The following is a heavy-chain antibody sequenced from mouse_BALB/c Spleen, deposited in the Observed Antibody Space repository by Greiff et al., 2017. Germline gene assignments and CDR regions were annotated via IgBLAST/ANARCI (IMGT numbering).Heavy chain of an antibody. CDR1: GFNIKDTY. CDR2: IDPANGNT. CDR3: ARGLLRPAWFAY. V-gene: IGHV14-3*02. D-gene: IGHD1-1*01. J-gene: IGHJ3*01. Sequence: EVQLQQSGAELVKPGASVKLSCTASGFNIKDTYMHWVKQRPEQGLEWIGRIDPANGNTIYDPKFQGKASITADTSSNTAYLQLSSLTSEDTAVYYCARGLLRPAWFAYWGQGTLVTVSA.